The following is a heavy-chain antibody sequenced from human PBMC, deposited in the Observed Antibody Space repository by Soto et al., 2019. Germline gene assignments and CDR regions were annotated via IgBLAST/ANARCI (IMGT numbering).Heavy chain of an antibody. V-gene: IGHV3-33*01. D-gene: IGHD5-18*01. CDR3: ARGGYSYYYGMDV. CDR1: GFTFSSYG. J-gene: IGHJ6*02. Sequence: GGSLRLSCAASGFTFSSYGMHWVRQAPGKGLEWVAVIWYDGRNKYYADSVKGRFTISRDNSKNTLYLQMNSLRAEDTAVYYCARGGYSYYYGMDVWGQGTTVTVSS. CDR2: IWYDGRNK.